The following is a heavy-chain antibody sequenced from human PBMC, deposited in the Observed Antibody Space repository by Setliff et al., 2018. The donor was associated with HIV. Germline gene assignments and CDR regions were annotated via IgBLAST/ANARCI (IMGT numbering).Heavy chain of an antibody. D-gene: IGHD6-6*01. CDR3: ARSSRSSPFWFDY. Sequence: PSETLSLTCTVSGGSINNDIYFWTWIRQRPGKGLEWIGYIYYSGSTHSNPSLKSRLTISVDTSSNQFSLKLNSVTAADTAIYHCARSSRSSPFWFDYWGLGTLVTVSS. CDR1: GGSINNDIYF. J-gene: IGHJ4*01. CDR2: IYYSGST. V-gene: IGHV4-31*03.